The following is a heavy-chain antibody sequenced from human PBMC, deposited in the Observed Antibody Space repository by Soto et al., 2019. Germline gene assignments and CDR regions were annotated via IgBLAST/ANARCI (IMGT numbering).Heavy chain of an antibody. CDR2: INPSGGST. J-gene: IGHJ4*02. V-gene: IGHV1-46*01. Sequence: ASVKVSCKASGYTFTSYYMHLVRQAPGQGLEWMGIINPSGGSTSYAQKFQGRVTMTRDTSTSTVYMELSSLRSEDTAVYYCARDGNWRFLEWLLSDWGQGILVTVS. CDR1: GYTFTSYY. D-gene: IGHD3-3*01. CDR3: ARDGNWRFLEWLLSD.